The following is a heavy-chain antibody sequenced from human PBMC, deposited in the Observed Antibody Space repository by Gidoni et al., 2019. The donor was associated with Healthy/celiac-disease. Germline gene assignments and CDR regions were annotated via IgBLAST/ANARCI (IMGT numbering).Heavy chain of an antibody. V-gene: IGHV4-4*02. J-gene: IGHJ4*02. CDR1: GGSISSSTW. Sequence: QVQLQESGPELVKPSGTLSLTCAVSGGSISSSTWWRWVRQTPGKGLEWIGAIYHSGSPNYNPSLKSRVTISVDKSKNQFSLKLSSVTAADTAVYYCSLSSVDTEFRWFDYWGQGTLVTVSS. D-gene: IGHD5-18*01. CDR2: IYHSGSP. CDR3: SLSSVDTEFRWFDY.